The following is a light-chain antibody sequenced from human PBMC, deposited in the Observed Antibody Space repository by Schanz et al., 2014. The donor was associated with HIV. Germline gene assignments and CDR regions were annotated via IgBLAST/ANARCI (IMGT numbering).Light chain of an antibody. J-gene: IGKJ5*01. Sequence: EIVMTQSPATLSMSPGERATLSCRASQSVTSRYLAWYKQKHGQAPRLLIFDASIRATGIPDRFSGSGSGTDFTLTISRLEPEDFAVYYCQQYNDWPPITFGQGTRLEIK. V-gene: IGKV3D-20*02. CDR2: DAS. CDR1: QSVTSRY. CDR3: QQYNDWPPIT.